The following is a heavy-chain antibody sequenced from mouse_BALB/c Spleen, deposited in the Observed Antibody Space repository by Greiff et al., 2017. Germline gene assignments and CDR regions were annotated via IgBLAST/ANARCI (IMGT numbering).Heavy chain of an antibody. V-gene: IGHV14-3*02. CDR3: ARRSLLRLPYYFDY. J-gene: IGHJ2*01. D-gene: IGHD1-2*01. CDR2: IDPANGNT. CDR1: GFNIKDTY. Sequence: VQLKESGAELVKPGASVKLSCTASGFNIKDTYMHWVKQRPEQGLEWIGRIDPANGNTKYDPKFQGKATITADTSSNTAYLQLSSLTSEDTAVYYCARRSLLRLPYYFDYWGQGTTLTVSS.